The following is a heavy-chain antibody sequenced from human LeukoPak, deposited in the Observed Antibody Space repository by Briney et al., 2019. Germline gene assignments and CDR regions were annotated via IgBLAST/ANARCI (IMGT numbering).Heavy chain of an antibody. V-gene: IGHV1-69*05. D-gene: IGHD3-3*01. CDR2: IIPIFGTA. J-gene: IGHJ4*02. CDR3: ARGLHDFWSGSHFDY. Sequence: GSSVKVSCKASGGTFSSYAISWVRRAPGQGLEWMGRIIPIFGTANYAQKFQGRVTITTDESTSTAYMELSSLRSEDTAVYYCARGLHDFWSGSHFDYWGQGTLVTVSS. CDR1: GGTFSSYA.